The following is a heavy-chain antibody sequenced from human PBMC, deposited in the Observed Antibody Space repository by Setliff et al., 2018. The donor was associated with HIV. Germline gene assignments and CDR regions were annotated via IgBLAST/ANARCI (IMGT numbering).Heavy chain of an antibody. D-gene: IGHD6-19*01. CDR3: ARSGTHLEESRGSSGWVSAAFDI. V-gene: IGHV4-59*01. CDR2: IYYSGST. J-gene: IGHJ3*02. Sequence: PSETLSLTCTVSGGSISSYYWSWIRQPPGKGLEWIGYIYYSGSTNYNPSLKSRVTISVDTSKNQFSLKLSSVTAADTAVYYCARSGTHLEESRGSSGWVSAAFDIWGQGTMVTVSS. CDR1: GGSISSYY.